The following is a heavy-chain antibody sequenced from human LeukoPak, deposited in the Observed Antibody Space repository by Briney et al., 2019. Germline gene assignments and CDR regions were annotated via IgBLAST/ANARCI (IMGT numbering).Heavy chain of an antibody. CDR3: ARRIVLGNVDY. D-gene: IGHD1-26*01. CDR1: GGSISSSSYY. V-gene: IGHV4-39*07. CDR2: INHSGST. Sequence: SETLSLTCTVSGGSISSSSYYWGWIRQPPGKGLEWIGEINHSGSTNYNPSLKSRVTISVDTSKNQFSLKLSSVTAADTAVYYCARRIVLGNVDYWGQGTLVTVSS. J-gene: IGHJ4*02.